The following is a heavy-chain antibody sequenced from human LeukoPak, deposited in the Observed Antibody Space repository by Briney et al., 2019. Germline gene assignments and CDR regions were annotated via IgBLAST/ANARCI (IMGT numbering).Heavy chain of an antibody. CDR2: IYHSGST. Sequence: SETLSLTCTVSGGSISSSSYYWGWIRQPPGKGLEWIGEIYHSGSTYYNPSLKSRVTISVDTSKNQFSLKLSSVTAADTAVYYCARNHRSATVTTLYYYYGMDVWGQGTTVTVSS. J-gene: IGHJ6*02. V-gene: IGHV4-39*07. CDR3: ARNHRSATVTTLYYYYGMDV. CDR1: GGSISSSSYY. D-gene: IGHD4-17*01.